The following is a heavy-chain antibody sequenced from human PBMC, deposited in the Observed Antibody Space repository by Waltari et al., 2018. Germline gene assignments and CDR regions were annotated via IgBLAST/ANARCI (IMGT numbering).Heavy chain of an antibody. CDR2: IYHSGST. J-gene: IGHJ5*02. V-gene: IGHV4-38-2*01. Sequence: QVQLQESGPGLVKPSETLSLTCAVSGYSISSGYYWGWIRQPPGKGLEWIGSIYHSGSTYSNPSLKSRVPISGDTSKNQFSLKLSSVTAADTAVYYCARPGGGWFDPWGQGTLVTVSS. CDR1: GYSISSGYY. D-gene: IGHD3-10*01. CDR3: ARPGGGWFDP.